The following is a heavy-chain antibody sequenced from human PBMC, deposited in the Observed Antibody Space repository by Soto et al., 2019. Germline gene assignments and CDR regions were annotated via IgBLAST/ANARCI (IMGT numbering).Heavy chain of an antibody. J-gene: IGHJ6*02. Sequence: GGSLRLSCAASGFTFSSYAMSWVRQAPGKGLEWVSAISGSGSSTYYADSGKGRFTIPRDNSKSTLFLQMNSRRADDTAVYYCAKGSGYYYDRSGYLYNYYGMDVWGQGTTVTVSS. CDR1: GFTFSSYA. CDR3: AKGSGYYYDRSGYLYNYYGMDV. D-gene: IGHD3-22*01. CDR2: ISGSGSST. V-gene: IGHV3-23*01.